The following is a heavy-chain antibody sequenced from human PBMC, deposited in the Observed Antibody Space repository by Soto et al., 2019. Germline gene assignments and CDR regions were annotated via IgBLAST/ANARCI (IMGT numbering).Heavy chain of an antibody. D-gene: IGHD2-2*01. CDR2: IYYSGST. CDR3: ASYGYCSSTSCYFDY. V-gene: IGHV4-59*01. Sequence: PSETLSLTCTVSGGSISSYYWSWIRQPPGKGLEWIGYIYYSGSTNYNPSLKSRVTISVDTSKNQFSLKLNSVTAADTAVYYCASYGYCSSTSCYFDYWGQGTLVTVS. CDR1: GGSISSYY. J-gene: IGHJ4*02.